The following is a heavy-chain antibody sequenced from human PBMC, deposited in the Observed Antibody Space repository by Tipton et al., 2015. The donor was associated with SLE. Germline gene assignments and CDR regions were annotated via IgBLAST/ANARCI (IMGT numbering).Heavy chain of an antibody. D-gene: IGHD2-15*01. Sequence: QSGAEVKKPGSSVKVSCKASGGTFSSYAISWVRQAPGQGLEWMGRIIPIFATTNYAQKFQGRVTITADESTSTAYMELSSLRSEDTAVYYCARGQTPGYYYYGMDVWGQGTTVTVSS. CDR2: IIPIFATT. CDR1: GGTFSSYA. J-gene: IGHJ6*02. V-gene: IGHV1-69*13. CDR3: ARGQTPGYYYYGMDV.